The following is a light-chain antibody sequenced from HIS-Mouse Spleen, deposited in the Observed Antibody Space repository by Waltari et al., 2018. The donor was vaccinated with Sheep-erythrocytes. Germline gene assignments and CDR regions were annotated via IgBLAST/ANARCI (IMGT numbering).Light chain of an antibody. Sequence: QSALTQPASVSGSPGQSITISCTGTSSDVGSDNLVSWYQQHPGKTPKLMIYEGSKRPSGVFTLFSGSKSGNTASLTISGLQAEDEADYYCCSYAGSSTPWVFGGGTKLTVL. J-gene: IGLJ3*02. V-gene: IGLV2-23*01. CDR2: EGS. CDR3: CSYAGSSTPWV. CDR1: SSDVGSDNL.